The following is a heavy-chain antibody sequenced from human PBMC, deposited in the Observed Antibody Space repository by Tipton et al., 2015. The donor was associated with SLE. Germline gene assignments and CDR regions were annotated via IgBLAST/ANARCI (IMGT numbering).Heavy chain of an antibody. D-gene: IGHD3-22*01. J-gene: IGHJ4*02. CDR2: IYYSGST. CDR1: GGSISSHY. V-gene: IGHV4-59*11. Sequence: TLSLTCTASGGSISSHYWSWIRQPPGKGLEWIGYIYYSGSTNYNPSLKSRVTISVDTSKNQFSLKLSSVTAADTAVYYCARDQDDSSGSPGYWGQGTLVTVSS. CDR3: ARDQDDSSGSPGY.